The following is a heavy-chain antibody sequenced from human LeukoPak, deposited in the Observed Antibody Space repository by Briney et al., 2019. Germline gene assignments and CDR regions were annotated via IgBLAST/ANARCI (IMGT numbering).Heavy chain of an antibody. CDR3: ARDRNYYYGMDV. V-gene: IGHV3-66*01. CDR2: ICSGGST. CDR1: GFTVSSNY. Sequence: PGGSLRLSCAASGFTVSSNYMSWVRQAPGKGLEWVSVICSGGSTYYADSVKGRFTISRDNSKNTLYLQMNSLRAEDTAVYYCARDRNYYYGMDVWGQGTTVTVSS. J-gene: IGHJ6*02.